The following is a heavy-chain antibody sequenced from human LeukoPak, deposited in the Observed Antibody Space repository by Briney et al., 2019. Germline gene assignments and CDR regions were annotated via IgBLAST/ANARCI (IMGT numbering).Heavy chain of an antibody. Sequence: SETLSLTCTVSGGSISSHYWSWIRQPPGKGLEWIGYIYNSGSTNYNPSLKSRVTISVDTSKNQFSLKLSSVTAADTAVYYCARGDYYDTRGGYFDYWGQGTLVTVSS. V-gene: IGHV4-59*11. CDR1: GGSISSHY. D-gene: IGHD3-22*01. J-gene: IGHJ4*02. CDR2: IYNSGST. CDR3: ARGDYYDTRGGYFDY.